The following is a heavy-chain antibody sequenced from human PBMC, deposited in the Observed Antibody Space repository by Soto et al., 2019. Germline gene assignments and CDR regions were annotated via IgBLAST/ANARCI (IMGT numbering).Heavy chain of an antibody. Sequence: QLQLQESGPGLVKPSETLSLTCTVSGGSISSSSYYWGWIRQPPGKGLEWIGSIYYSGSTYYNPSLKNRVTISVDTSKNQFSLKLSSVTAADTAVYYCARSVAGAYYYYGMDVWGQGTTVTVSS. D-gene: IGHD6-19*01. CDR2: IYYSGST. J-gene: IGHJ6*02. CDR3: ARSVAGAYYYYGMDV. CDR1: GGSISSSSYY. V-gene: IGHV4-39*01.